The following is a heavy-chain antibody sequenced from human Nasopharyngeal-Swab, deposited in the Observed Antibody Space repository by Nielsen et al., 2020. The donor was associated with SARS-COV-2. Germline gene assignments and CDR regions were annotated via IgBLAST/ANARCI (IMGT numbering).Heavy chain of an antibody. J-gene: IGHJ4*02. D-gene: IGHD5-18*01. CDR1: AYTFTSYG. CDR2: ISAYDGNT. CDR3: ARDNDGYGYDY. Sequence: ASAKISCKASAYTFTSYGISWVRHAPGQGLEWMGWISAYDGNTNYAQKLQGRVTMTTNTSTSTAYMELRSLRSDDTAVYYYARDNDGYGYDYWGQGTLVTVSS. V-gene: IGHV1-18*01.